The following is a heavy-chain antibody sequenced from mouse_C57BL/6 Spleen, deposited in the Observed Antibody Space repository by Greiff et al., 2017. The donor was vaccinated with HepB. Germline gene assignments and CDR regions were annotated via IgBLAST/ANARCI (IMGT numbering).Heavy chain of an antibody. CDR1: GYTFTDYN. CDR3: ARPYYYGSSRWYFDV. CDR2: INPNNGGT. D-gene: IGHD1-1*01. J-gene: IGHJ1*03. Sequence: EVQLQQSGPELVKPGASVKIPCKASGYTFTDYNMDWVKQSHGKSLEWIGDINPNNGGTIYNQKFKGKATLTVDKSSSTAYMELRSLTSEDTAVYYCARPYYYGSSRWYFDVWGTRTTVTVSS. V-gene: IGHV1-18*01.